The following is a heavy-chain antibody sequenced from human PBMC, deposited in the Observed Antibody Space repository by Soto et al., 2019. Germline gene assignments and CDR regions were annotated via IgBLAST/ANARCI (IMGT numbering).Heavy chain of an antibody. V-gene: IGHV1-3*01. CDR3: ARGFYDYVWGSYREFDY. CDR2: INAGNGNT. CDR1: GYTFTSYA. Sequence: QVQLVQSGAEVKKPGASVKVSCKASGYTFTSYAMHWVRQAPGQRLEWMGWINAGNGNTKYSQKFQGRVTITRDTSASTAYMELSSLRSEDTAVYYCARGFYDYVWGSYREFDYWGQGTLVTVSS. J-gene: IGHJ4*02. D-gene: IGHD3-16*02.